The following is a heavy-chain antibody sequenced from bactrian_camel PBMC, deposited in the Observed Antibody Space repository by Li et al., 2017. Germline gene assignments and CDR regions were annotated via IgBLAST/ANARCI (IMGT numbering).Heavy chain of an antibody. J-gene: IGHJ4*01. CDR3: VRDYGNYDWTLGT. CDR2: IDSTGGKT. D-gene: IGHD4*01. CDR1: GSPFTRYV. Sequence: VQLVESGGGLVQPGESLRLSCAASGSPFTRYVMAWVRQAPGKGLEWVSGIDSTGGKTYYADYVKGRFTISRDNAEATVYLQMNSLKPEDTALYYCVRDYGNYDWTLGTWGQGTQVTVS. V-gene: IGHV3S40*01.